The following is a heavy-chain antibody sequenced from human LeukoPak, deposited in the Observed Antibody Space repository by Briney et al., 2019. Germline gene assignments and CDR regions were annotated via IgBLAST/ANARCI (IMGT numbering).Heavy chain of an antibody. J-gene: IGHJ4*02. CDR1: GFTFSTYW. CDR2: IKSKTDGGTT. CDR3: TTDRPDPLWFGETYFPLDY. Sequence: NSGGSLRLSCEASGFTFSTYWMNWVRQAPGKGLEWVGRIKSKTDGGTTDYAAPVKGRFTISRDDSKNTLYLQMNSLKTEDTAVYYCTTDRPDPLWFGETYFPLDYWGQGTLVTVSS. V-gene: IGHV3-15*01. D-gene: IGHD3-10*01.